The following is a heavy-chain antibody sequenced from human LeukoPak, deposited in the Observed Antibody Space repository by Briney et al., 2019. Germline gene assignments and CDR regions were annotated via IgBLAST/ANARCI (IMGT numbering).Heavy chain of an antibody. CDR3: ARPHYDFWSGYYMNYFDY. Sequence: GASVKVSCKASGYTFTSYGISWVRQAPGQGLEWMGWISAYNGNTNYAQKLQGRVTMTTDTSTSTAYMELRSLRSDDMAVYYCARPHYDFWSGYYMNYFDYWGQGTPVTVSS. J-gene: IGHJ4*02. CDR2: ISAYNGNT. V-gene: IGHV1-18*03. D-gene: IGHD3-3*01. CDR1: GYTFTSYG.